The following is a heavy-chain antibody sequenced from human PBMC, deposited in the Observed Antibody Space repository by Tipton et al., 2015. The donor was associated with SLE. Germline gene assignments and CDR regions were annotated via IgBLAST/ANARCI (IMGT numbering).Heavy chain of an antibody. CDR1: GGSFSGYY. CDR3: ARARRGSSSWYTALFDY. CDR2: INHSGST. V-gene: IGHV4-34*01. D-gene: IGHD6-13*01. Sequence: TLSLTCAVYGGSFSGYYWSWIRQPPGKGLEWIGEINHSGSTNYNPSLKSRVTISVDTSKNQFSLKLSSVTAADTAVYYCARARRGSSSWYTALFDYWGQGTLVTVSS. J-gene: IGHJ4*02.